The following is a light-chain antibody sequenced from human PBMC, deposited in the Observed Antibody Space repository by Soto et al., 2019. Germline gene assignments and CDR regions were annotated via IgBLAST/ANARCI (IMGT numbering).Light chain of an antibody. Sequence: DIQMTQSPSSLSASVGDRVTITCQASQDISNNLNWYQQKPGKAPKLLIYDASNLETGVPSRFSGSGSGTGFTFTISSLQPEDFATYYCQQYESLPLTFGQGTRLEIK. J-gene: IGKJ5*01. V-gene: IGKV1-33*01. CDR3: QQYESLPLT. CDR2: DAS. CDR1: QDISNN.